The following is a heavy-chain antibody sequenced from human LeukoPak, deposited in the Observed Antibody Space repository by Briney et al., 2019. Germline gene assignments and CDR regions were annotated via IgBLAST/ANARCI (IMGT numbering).Heavy chain of an antibody. D-gene: IGHD3-10*01. J-gene: IGHJ2*01. CDR3: ARVLYGSGSYYNGWYFDL. Sequence: GASVKGSCKASGYTFTGYYMHWVRQAPGQGLEWMGRINPNSGGTNYAQKFQGRVTMTRDTSISTAYMELSRLRSDDTAVYYCARVLYGSGSYYNGWYFDLWGRGTLVTVSS. CDR1: GYTFTGYY. V-gene: IGHV1-2*06. CDR2: INPNSGGT.